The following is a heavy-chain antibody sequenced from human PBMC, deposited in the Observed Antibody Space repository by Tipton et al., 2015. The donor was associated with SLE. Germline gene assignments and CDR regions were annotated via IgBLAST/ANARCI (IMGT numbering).Heavy chain of an antibody. CDR2: IHYSGST. V-gene: IGHV4-31*03. J-gene: IGHJ2*01. CDR1: GGSMSTGGYS. CDR3: AREGPTVGNFDL. Sequence: TLSLTCTVSGGSMSTGGYSWNWVRQHAEKGLEWIGYIHYSGSTYYNPSLTSRVTISVDTSENQFSLNLSSVTAADTAVYYCAREGPTVGNFDLWGRGTLVTVSS. D-gene: IGHD3-16*01.